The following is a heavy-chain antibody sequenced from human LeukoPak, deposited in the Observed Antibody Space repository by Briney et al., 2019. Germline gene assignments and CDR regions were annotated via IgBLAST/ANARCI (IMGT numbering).Heavy chain of an antibody. V-gene: IGHV3-7*01. Sequence: PGGSLRLSCAASGFTFSTFWMTWVRQAPGKGLEWVANIKQDGSDEHFVDSVKGRVTISRDNARNSLYLQMNSLRAEDTAVYYCARLTGSKADGMDVWGQGTTVTVSS. D-gene: IGHD1-14*01. CDR3: ARLTGSKADGMDV. CDR1: GFTFSTFW. CDR2: IKQDGSDE. J-gene: IGHJ6*02.